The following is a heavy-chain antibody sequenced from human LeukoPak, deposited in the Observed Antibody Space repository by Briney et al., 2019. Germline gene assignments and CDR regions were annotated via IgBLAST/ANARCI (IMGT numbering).Heavy chain of an antibody. CDR3: ARDRAARPVRYFDL. J-gene: IGHJ2*01. CDR2: IYYSGST. Sequence: KTSETLSLTCTVSGGSISSSSYYWGWIRQPPGKGLEWIGSIYYSGSTYYNPSLKSRVTISVDTSKNQFSLKLSSVTAADTAVYYCARDRAARPVRYFDLWGRGTLVTVSS. D-gene: IGHD6-6*01. CDR1: GGSISSSSYY. V-gene: IGHV4-39*01.